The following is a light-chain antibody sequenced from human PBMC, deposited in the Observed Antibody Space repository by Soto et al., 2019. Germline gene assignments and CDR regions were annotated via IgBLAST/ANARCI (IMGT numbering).Light chain of an antibody. CDR1: QSVTRN. Sequence: ETVMTQSPATLSVSPGERATLSCRASQSVTRNLAWYQQKPGQAPRLLIYAASTRATGIPARFSGGGSGTDLTLTISSLQSEDLAVYYCQQYTNCPPLTFGGGPQVEIK. J-gene: IGKJ4*01. V-gene: IGKV3-15*01. CDR2: AAS. CDR3: QQYTNCPPLT.